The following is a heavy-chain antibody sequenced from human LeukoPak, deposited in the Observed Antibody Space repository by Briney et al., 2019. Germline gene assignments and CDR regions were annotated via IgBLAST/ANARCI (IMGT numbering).Heavy chain of an antibody. CDR1: GGSISSSSYY. CDR2: IYYSGST. V-gene: IGHV4-39*07. CDR3: ARDRWGGSGWYYFDY. Sequence: SETLSLTCTVSGGSISSSSYYWGWIRQPPGKGLEWIGSIYYSGSTYYNPSLKSRVTISVDTSKNQFSLKLSSVTAADTAVYYCARDRWGGSGWYYFDYWGQGTLVTVSS. D-gene: IGHD6-19*01. J-gene: IGHJ4*02.